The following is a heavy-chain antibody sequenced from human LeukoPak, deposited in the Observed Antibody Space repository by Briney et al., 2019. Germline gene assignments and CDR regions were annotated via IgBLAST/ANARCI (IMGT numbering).Heavy chain of an antibody. J-gene: IGHJ4*02. Sequence: GGSLRLSCAASGFTFSSYAMSWVRQAPGKGLEWVSAISGSGGSPYYADSVKGRFTISRDNSKNTLYLQMNSLRAEYTAVYYCAKVQSSGYDYEPYYFDYWGQGTLVTVSS. V-gene: IGHV3-23*01. D-gene: IGHD5-12*01. CDR1: GFTFSSYA. CDR2: ISGSGGSP. CDR3: AKVQSSGYDYEPYYFDY.